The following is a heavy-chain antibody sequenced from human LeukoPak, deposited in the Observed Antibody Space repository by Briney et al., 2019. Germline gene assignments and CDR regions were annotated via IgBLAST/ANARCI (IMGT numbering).Heavy chain of an antibody. CDR2: IKEVDSDT. Sequence: GGSLRLSCAASGFTLSTYWMSWVRQAPGKGLEWVALIKEVDSDTYYMDSVRGRFTIFRDNADNSLYLQMNSLRGDDTAVYYCATRRGENWGQGTLVTVSS. CDR1: GFTLSTYW. V-gene: IGHV3-7*01. CDR3: ATRRGEN. J-gene: IGHJ4*02.